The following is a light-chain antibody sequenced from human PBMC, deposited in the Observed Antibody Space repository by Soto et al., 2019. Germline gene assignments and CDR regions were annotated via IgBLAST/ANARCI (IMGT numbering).Light chain of an antibody. CDR2: EVT. V-gene: IGLV2-8*01. Sequence: QSALAQPPSASGSPGQSVTISCTGTTSDVGGYNYVSWYQQHPGKAPKLMIYEVTKRPSGVPDRFSGSKSGNPASLTVSGLQAEDEADYYCSSYAGTNTPYGFGTGTKLTVL. J-gene: IGLJ1*01. CDR1: TSDVGGYNY. CDR3: SSYAGTNTPYG.